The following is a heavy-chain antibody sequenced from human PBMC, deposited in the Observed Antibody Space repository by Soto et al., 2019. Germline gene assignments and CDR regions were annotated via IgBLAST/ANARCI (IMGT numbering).Heavy chain of an antibody. D-gene: IGHD6-19*01. V-gene: IGHV3-23*01. CDR3: ARRSSGWYFDY. Sequence: EVQLLESGGGLVQPGGSLRLSCAASGFTFSSYAMSWVRHAPGKGLEWVSAISGSGGSTYYADSVKGRFTISRDNSKNTLYLQMNRLRAEDTGVYYCARRSSGWYFDYWGQGTLVTVSS. CDR2: ISGSGGST. J-gene: IGHJ4*02. CDR1: GFTFSSYA.